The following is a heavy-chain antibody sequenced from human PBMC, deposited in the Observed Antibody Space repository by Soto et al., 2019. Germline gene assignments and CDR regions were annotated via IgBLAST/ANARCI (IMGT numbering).Heavy chain of an antibody. V-gene: IGHV3-23*01. CDR1: GFTFSSYA. D-gene: IGHD3-22*01. J-gene: IGHJ3*02. CDR2: ISGSGGST. Sequence: EVQLLESGGGLVQPGGSLRLSCAASGFTFSSYAMSWVRQAPGKGLEWVSAISGSGGSTYYADSVKGRFTISRDNSKNTLYLQMNSLRAEDTAVYYCANYYYDSSGYPLEGAFDIWGQGTMVTVSS. CDR3: ANYYYDSSGYPLEGAFDI.